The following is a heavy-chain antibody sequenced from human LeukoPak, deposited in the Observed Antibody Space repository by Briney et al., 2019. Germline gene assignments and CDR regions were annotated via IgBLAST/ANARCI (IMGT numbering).Heavy chain of an antibody. J-gene: IGHJ5*02. CDR1: GYTLTNYG. Sequence: ASVKVSCKASGYTLTNYGISWVRQAPGQGLEWMGRISAYNGNPNYAQKLQGRVTMTTDTSTNTAYMELRSLGSDDTAVYYCARDVAFYGSSWHNWFDPWGQGTLVTVSS. CDR3: ARDVAFYGSSWHNWFDP. CDR2: ISAYNGNP. V-gene: IGHV1-18*01. D-gene: IGHD6-13*01.